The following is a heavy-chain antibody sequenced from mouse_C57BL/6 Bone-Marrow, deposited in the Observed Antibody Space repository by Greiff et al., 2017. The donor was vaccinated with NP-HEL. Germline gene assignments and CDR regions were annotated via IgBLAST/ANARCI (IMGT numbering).Heavy chain of an antibody. D-gene: IGHD1-1*01. Sequence: QVQLQQPGAELVKPGASVKMSCKASGYTFTSYWITWVKQRPGQGLEWIGDIYPGSGSTNYNEKFKSKATLTVDTSSSTAYMQLSSRTSEDSAVYYCAREGITTVEFAYWGQGTLVTVSA. V-gene: IGHV1-55*01. CDR2: IYPGSGST. CDR3: AREGITTVEFAY. CDR1: GYTFTSYW. J-gene: IGHJ3*01.